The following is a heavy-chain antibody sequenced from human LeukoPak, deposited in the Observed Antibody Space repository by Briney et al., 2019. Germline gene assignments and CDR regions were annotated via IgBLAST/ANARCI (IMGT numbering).Heavy chain of an antibody. CDR3: ARVYSSSWCDERYFDL. V-gene: IGHV4-39*01. D-gene: IGHD6-13*01. J-gene: IGHJ2*01. Sequence: PSETLSLTCTVSGGSISSSSYYWGWIRQPPGKGLEWIGSIYYSGSTYYNPSLKSRVTISVDTSKNQFSLKLSSVTAADTAVYYCARVYSSSWCDERYFDLWGRGTLVTVSS. CDR1: GGSISSSSYY. CDR2: IYYSGST.